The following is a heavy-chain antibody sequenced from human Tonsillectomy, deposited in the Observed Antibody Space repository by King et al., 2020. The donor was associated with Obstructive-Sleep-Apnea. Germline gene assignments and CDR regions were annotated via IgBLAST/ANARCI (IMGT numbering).Heavy chain of an antibody. J-gene: IGHJ4*02. CDR3: VRQGEGYPNFPLDY. V-gene: IGHV5-51*01. D-gene: IGHD5-12*01. CDR2: IDPRDSDD. CDR1: GYTFSDYW. Sequence: QLVQSGVEVKKPGESLKISCQSSGYTFSDYWIAWLRQLPGKGLEWMGMIDPRDSDDRYSPSFQGQVTLSADKSLITAYLQWSSLKASDSAIYYCVRQGEGYPNFPLDYWGQGTLVTVSS.